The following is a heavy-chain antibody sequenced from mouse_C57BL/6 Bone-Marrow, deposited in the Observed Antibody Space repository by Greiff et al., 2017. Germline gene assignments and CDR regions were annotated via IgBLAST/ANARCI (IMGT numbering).Heavy chain of an antibody. CDR2: IDPSDSYT. CDR3: ARGAMDY. J-gene: IGHJ4*01. V-gene: IGHV1-69*01. CDR1: GYTFTSYW. Sequence: QVHVKQPGAELVMPGASVKLSCKASGYTFTSYWMHWVKQRPGQGLEWIGEIDPSDSYTNYNQKFKGKSTLTVDKSSSKAYMQLSSLTSEDSAVYYCARGAMDYWGQGTSVTVSS.